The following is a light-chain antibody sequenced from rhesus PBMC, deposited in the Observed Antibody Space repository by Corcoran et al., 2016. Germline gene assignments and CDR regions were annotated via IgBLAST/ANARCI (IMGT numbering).Light chain of an antibody. CDR1: QSIGSS. Sequence: EIVLTQSPAFQSVTLKEKVTITCQASQSIGSSLHWYQQKPDKSPKLLIKYASQSISGVPSRFSGSGSGTDFTLTINSREAEDAATYYCQQSSSFPRTFGQGTKVEIK. V-gene: IGKV6-55*01. CDR2: YAS. CDR3: QQSSSFPRT. J-gene: IGKJ1*01.